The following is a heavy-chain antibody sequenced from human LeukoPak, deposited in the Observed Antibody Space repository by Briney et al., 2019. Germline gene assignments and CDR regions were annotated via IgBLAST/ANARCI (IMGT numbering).Heavy chain of an antibody. CDR1: GGTFSSYA. D-gene: IGHD2-2*01. V-gene: IGHV1-69*13. Sequence: SVKVSCKASGGTFSSYAISWVRQAPGQGLEWMGGIIPIFGTANYAQKFQGRVTITADESTSTAYMELSSLGSEDTAVYYCARDDIVVVPAALRKFDPWGQGTLVTVSS. CDR2: IIPIFGTA. CDR3: ARDDIVVVPAALRKFDP. J-gene: IGHJ5*02.